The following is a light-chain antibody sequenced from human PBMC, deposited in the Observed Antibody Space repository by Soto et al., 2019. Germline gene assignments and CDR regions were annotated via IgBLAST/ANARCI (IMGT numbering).Light chain of an antibody. Sequence: QSALTQPASVSGSPGQSITISCTGTSSDIGAYEYVSWYQQHPGKAPKLMIYEVTNRPSAISNRFSASKSGNTASLTISGLQDEDEGDYYCTSYTSSDTWVFGGGTKVTVL. CDR1: SSDIGAYEY. V-gene: IGLV2-14*01. CDR3: TSYTSSDTWV. CDR2: EVT. J-gene: IGLJ3*02.